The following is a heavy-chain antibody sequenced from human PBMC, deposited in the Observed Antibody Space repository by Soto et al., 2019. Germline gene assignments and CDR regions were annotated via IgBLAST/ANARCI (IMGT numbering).Heavy chain of an antibody. J-gene: IGHJ4*02. Sequence: PSETLSLTCTVSGGSVSSNSYSWGWIRQSPGKGLEWIATIYSTDKTYYNPSLLSRVTISVDTSMNELSLRLSSVTAADTAVYYCARESYYCDSSGDKFRGFDYWGQGTLVTISS. CDR1: GGSVSSNSYS. V-gene: IGHV4-39*02. D-gene: IGHD3-22*01. CDR3: ARESYYCDSSGDKFRGFDY. CDR2: IYSTDKT.